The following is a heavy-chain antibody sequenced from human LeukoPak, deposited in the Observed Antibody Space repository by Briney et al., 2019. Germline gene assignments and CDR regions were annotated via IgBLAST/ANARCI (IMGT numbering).Heavy chain of an antibody. CDR2: ISDSGGST. Sequence: GGSLRLSCVASGFTFSDYAMGWVRQAPGKGLGWVSGISDSGGSTYYADSVKGRCTISRDNSKNTVSLQINNLRAEDTAVYFCARHDSFIPYWGQGTLVTVTS. CDR1: GFTFSDYA. J-gene: IGHJ4*02. V-gene: IGHV3-23*01. CDR3: ARHDSFIPY. D-gene: IGHD3-16*02.